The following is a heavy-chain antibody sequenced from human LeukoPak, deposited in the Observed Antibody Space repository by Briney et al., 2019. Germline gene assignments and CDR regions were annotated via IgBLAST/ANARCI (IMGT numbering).Heavy chain of an antibody. J-gene: IGHJ5*02. Sequence: SVKVSCKASGGTFSSYAISWVRQAPGQGLEWMGGIIPIFGTANYAQKFQGRVTITTDESTSTAYMELSSLRSEDTAVYYCARDKCSSTSCRNWFDPWGQGTLVTVSS. D-gene: IGHD2-2*01. V-gene: IGHV1-69*05. CDR1: GGTFSSYA. CDR2: IIPIFGTA. CDR3: ARDKCSSTSCRNWFDP.